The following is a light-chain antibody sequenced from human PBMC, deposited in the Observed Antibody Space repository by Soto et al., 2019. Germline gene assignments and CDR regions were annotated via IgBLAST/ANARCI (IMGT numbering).Light chain of an antibody. Sequence: EIVLTQSPATLSLSPGERATLSCRASQSVSSYLAWYQQKPGQAPRLLIYDACNRATGIPARFSGSGSGTDFTLTISSLEPEDFAVYYCQQRSNWPGTFGQGTKLEIK. CDR2: DAC. CDR1: QSVSSY. V-gene: IGKV3-11*01. J-gene: IGKJ2*01. CDR3: QQRSNWPGT.